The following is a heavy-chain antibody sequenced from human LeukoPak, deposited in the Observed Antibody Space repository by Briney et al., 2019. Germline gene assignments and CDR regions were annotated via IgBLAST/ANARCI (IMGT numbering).Heavy chain of an antibody. J-gene: IGHJ4*02. CDR1: GYTLTELS. Sequence: GASVTVSCKVSGYTLTELSMHWVRQAPGKGLEWMGGFDPEDGETIYAQKFQGRVTMAEDTSTDTAYMELSSLRSEDTAVYYCARSGNVDIWYFDYWGQGTLVTVSS. CDR2: FDPEDGET. CDR3: ARSGNVDIWYFDY. D-gene: IGHD5-12*01. V-gene: IGHV1-24*01.